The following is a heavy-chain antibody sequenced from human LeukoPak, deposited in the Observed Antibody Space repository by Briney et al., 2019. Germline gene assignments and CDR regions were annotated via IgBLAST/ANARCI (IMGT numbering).Heavy chain of an antibody. Sequence: GGSLRLSCAVSGFTFSSYAMSWVRQAPGKGLEWVSAISGSGGSTYYADSVKGRFTISRDNSKNTLYLQMNSLRAEDTAVYYCAKDLITMVRGVTYYFDYWGQGTLVTVSS. CDR3: AKDLITMVRGVTYYFDY. J-gene: IGHJ4*02. CDR1: GFTFSSYA. D-gene: IGHD3-10*01. CDR2: ISGSGGST. V-gene: IGHV3-23*01.